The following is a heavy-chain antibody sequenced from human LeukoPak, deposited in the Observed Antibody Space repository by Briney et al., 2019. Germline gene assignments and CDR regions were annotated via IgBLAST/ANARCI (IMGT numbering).Heavy chain of an antibody. CDR1: GGTFNTYD. CDR3: SLSKRTSDGSAVDY. Sequence: SVSVSCTASGGTFNTYDINWVRQAPGQGLEWMGRIIPGLHITNYAQRFQGRVTIRADKSTSTTYLELNNLRSEDTAVYFCSLSKRTSDGSAVDYWGPGTLAAVSS. D-gene: IGHD5-24*01. CDR2: IIPGLHIT. J-gene: IGHJ4*02. V-gene: IGHV1-69*04.